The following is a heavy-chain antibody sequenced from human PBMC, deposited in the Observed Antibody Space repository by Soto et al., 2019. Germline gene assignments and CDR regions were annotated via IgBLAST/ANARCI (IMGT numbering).Heavy chain of an antibody. D-gene: IGHD6-19*01. CDR3: AKDRGGFAGGWEYFDY. V-gene: IGHV3-23*01. CDR2: ISGSGGST. Sequence: EVHLLESGGGLVQPGGSLRLSCAASGFTFAGYSTMSWVRQAPGKGLEWVSSISGSGGSTYYADSVKGRFTISRDNSKNTRYLQMSALSAEDTAFYYCAKDRGGFAGGWEYFDYGGQGALVTVSS. J-gene: IGHJ4*02. CDR1: GFTFAGYST.